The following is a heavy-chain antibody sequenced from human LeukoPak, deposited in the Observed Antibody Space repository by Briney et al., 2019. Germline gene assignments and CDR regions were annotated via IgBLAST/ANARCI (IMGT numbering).Heavy chain of an antibody. D-gene: IGHD2-2*01. Sequence: ASVKVSCKASGYTFTSYGISWARQAPGQGLEWMGWISAYNGNTNYAQKLQGRVTMTTDTSTSTAYMELRSLRSDDTAVYYCTRDNRRYCSSTSCYPYDYWGQGTLVTVSS. CDR1: GYTFTSYG. CDR2: ISAYNGNT. J-gene: IGHJ4*02. V-gene: IGHV1-18*01. CDR3: TRDNRRYCSSTSCYPYDY.